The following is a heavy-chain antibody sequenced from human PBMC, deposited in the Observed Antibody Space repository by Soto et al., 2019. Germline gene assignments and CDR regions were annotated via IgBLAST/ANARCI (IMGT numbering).Heavy chain of an antibody. J-gene: IGHJ6*02. Sequence: QLQLQESGPGLVKPSETLSLTCTVSGGSISSSSYYWGWIRQPPGKGLEWIGSIYYSGSTYYNPSLKSRVTISVDTSKNLFALKQSSVTAADTAVYYCARHRHNWNDYYYYGMDVWGQGTTVTVSS. V-gene: IGHV4-39*01. CDR3: ARHRHNWNDYYYYGMDV. CDR1: GGSISSSSYY. CDR2: IYYSGST. D-gene: IGHD1-1*01.